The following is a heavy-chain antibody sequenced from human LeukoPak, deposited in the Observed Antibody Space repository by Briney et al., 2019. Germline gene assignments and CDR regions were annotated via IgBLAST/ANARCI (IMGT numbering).Heavy chain of an antibody. Sequence: SETLSLTCTVSGGSISSYYWSWIRQPPGKGLEWIGYIYYSGSTNYNPSLKSRVTISVDTSKNQFSLKLSSVTAADTAVYYCARHYGREGWSDIWGQGTMVTVSS. D-gene: IGHD6-19*01. J-gene: IGHJ3*02. CDR2: IYYSGST. CDR1: GGSISSYY. CDR3: ARHYGREGWSDI. V-gene: IGHV4-59*08.